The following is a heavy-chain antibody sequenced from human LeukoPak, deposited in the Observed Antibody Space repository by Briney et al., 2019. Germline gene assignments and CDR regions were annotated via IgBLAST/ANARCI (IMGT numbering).Heavy chain of an antibody. J-gene: IGHJ4*02. V-gene: IGHV4-4*02. D-gene: IGHD1-26*01. Sequence: PSETLSLTCAVSGGSILTTNWWSWVRPPPGKGPEWIGEVHLSGTSNYNPSLKSRISMSIDKSKNQLSLKLTSVTAADTAMYYCARESGAFSPFGFWGQGTLVTVSS. CDR2: VHLSGTS. CDR1: GGSILTTNW. CDR3: ARESGAFSPFGF.